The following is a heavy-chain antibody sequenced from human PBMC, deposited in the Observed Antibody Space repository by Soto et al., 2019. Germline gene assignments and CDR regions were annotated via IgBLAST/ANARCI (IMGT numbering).Heavy chain of an antibody. V-gene: IGHV3-48*02. CDR3: ARERHPAYCSGGSCYFDRLSHWFDP. CDR2: ISSSSSTI. Sequence: EVQLVESGGGLVQPGGSLRLSCAASGFTFSSYSMNWVRQAPGKGLEWVSYISSSSSTIYYADSVKGRFTISRDNAKNSLYLQMTSLRDEDTAVYYCARERHPAYCSGGSCYFDRLSHWFDPWGQGTLVTVSS. D-gene: IGHD2-15*01. J-gene: IGHJ5*02. CDR1: GFTFSSYS.